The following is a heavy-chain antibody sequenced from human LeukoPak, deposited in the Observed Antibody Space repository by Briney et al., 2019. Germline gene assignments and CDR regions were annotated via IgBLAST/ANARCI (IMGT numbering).Heavy chain of an antibody. D-gene: IGHD3-10*01. V-gene: IGHV3-23*01. CDR1: GLRFSSYV. CDR2: INGDGDGT. CDR3: AHSDFYVSGKYAGLDN. J-gene: IGHJ4*02. Sequence: GGSLRLSCAASGLRFSSYVMNWVRQAPGKGLEWVSTINGDGDGTYYADSVKGRITIFRDSSRNTVYLQMNSLGVEDTAIYYCAHSDFYVSGKYAGLDNWGQGTLVTVSS.